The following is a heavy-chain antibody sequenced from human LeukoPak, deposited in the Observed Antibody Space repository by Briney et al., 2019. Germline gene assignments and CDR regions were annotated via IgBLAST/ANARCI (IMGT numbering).Heavy chain of an antibody. CDR3: AKGTEYSSSLPFDY. Sequence: GGSLRLSCAASGFTFSSYAMSWVRQAPGRGLEWVSAISGSGGSTYYADSVKGRFTISRDNSKNTLYLQMNSLRAEDTAVYYCAKGTEYSSSLPFDYWGQGTLVTVSS. D-gene: IGHD6-6*01. CDR2: ISGSGGST. J-gene: IGHJ4*02. V-gene: IGHV3-23*01. CDR1: GFTFSSYA.